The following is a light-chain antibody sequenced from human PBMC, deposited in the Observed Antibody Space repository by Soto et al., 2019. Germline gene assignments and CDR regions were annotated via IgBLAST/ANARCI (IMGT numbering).Light chain of an antibody. CDR1: QSVSNTY. CDR3: QEYGNSPALT. CDR2: GAS. V-gene: IGKV3-20*01. Sequence: EIVLPQSPGTLSLSPGERAPLSCRARQSVSNTYLAWYQQRPGQAPRLLIYGASNRATGIPDRFSGSGSGTEFILTISGLEPEDLAVYYCQEYGNSPALTFGGGTKVDIK. J-gene: IGKJ4*01.